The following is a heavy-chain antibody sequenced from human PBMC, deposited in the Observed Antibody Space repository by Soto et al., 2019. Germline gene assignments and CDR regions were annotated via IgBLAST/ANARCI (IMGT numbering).Heavy chain of an antibody. CDR1: ADTFTSYY. CDR3: ATGHDYGDYVGKRYFDY. CDR2: INPNGGST. Sequence: ASVKVSCKAPADTFTSYYIHWVRQAPGHGLEWMGIINPNGGSTRFAQTFQGRITMTTDTSTSTVYMELRSLRSEDTAVYYCATGHDYGDYVGKRYFDYWGQGTLVTVPQ. D-gene: IGHD4-17*01. J-gene: IGHJ4*02. V-gene: IGHV1-46*01.